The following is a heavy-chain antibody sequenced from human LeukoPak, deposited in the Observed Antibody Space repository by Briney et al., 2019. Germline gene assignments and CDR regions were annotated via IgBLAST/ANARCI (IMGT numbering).Heavy chain of an antibody. V-gene: IGHV3-23*01. J-gene: IGHJ4*02. D-gene: IGHD2-2*03. CDR3: AKLGYCSSTSCSPHLDY. CDR2: ISGSGGST. Sequence: GGSLRLSCAASGFTFSSYAMSWVRQAPGKGLEWVSAISGSGGSTYYADSVKGRFTISRDNSKNTLHLQMNSLRAEDTAVYYCAKLGYCSSTSCSPHLDYWGQGTLVTVSS. CDR1: GFTFSSYA.